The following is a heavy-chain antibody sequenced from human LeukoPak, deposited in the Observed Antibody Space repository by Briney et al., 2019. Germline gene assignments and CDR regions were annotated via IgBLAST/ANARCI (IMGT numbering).Heavy chain of an antibody. CDR1: GFTFGSSP. V-gene: IGHV3-23*01. D-gene: IGHD6-13*01. J-gene: IGHJ4*02. CDR3: AKGSLGSWYFFDS. CDR2: FSRNGHDT. Sequence: GGSLRLSCAASGFTFGSSPMSWVRQTPGKGPEWVTAFSRNGHDTYYADSVKGRFTIFRDNSKSTLYLQMNSLRAEDTAVYYCAKGSLGSWYFFDSWGQGTLVTVYS.